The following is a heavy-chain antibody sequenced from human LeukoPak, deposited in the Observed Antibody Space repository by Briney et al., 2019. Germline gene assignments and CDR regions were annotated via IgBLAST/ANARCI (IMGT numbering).Heavy chain of an antibody. J-gene: IGHJ4*02. Sequence: ASVKVSCKASGYTFTGYYMHWVRQAPGQGLEWMGCINPNSSGTNYAQKFKGRVTMPRDKSISTAYMELSRLRSDDTAVYYCASTRAQGHFDYWGQGTLVTVSS. V-gene: IGHV1-2*02. CDR1: GYTFTGYY. D-gene: IGHD4/OR15-4a*01. CDR2: INPNSSGT. CDR3: ASTRAQGHFDY.